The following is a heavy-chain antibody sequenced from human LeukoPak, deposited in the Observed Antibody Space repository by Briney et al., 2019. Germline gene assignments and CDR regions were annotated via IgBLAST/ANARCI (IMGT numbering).Heavy chain of an antibody. V-gene: IGHV4-34*01. J-gene: IGHJ5*02. Sequence: SETLSLTYAVYGGSFSGYYWSWIRQPPGKGLEWIGEINHSGSTNYNPSLKSRVTISVDTSKNQFSLKLSSVTAADTAVYYCARLSSDIVVVVAATDLWFDPWGQGTLVTVSS. CDR2: INHSGST. D-gene: IGHD2-15*01. CDR1: GGSFSGYY. CDR3: ARLSSDIVVVVAATDLWFDP.